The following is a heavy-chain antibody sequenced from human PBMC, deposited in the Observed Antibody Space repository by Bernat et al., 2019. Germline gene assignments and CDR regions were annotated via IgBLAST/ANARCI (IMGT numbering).Heavy chain of an antibody. J-gene: IGHJ4*02. V-gene: IGHV3-33*01. Sequence: QVQLVESGGGVVQPGRSLRLSCAASGFTFSSYGMHWVRQAPGKGLAWVAVIWYDGSNKYYADSVKGRFTISRDNSKNTLYLQMNSLRAEDTAVYYCARDSPYYYDSSGYFQPPDYWGQGTLVTVSS. CDR2: IWYDGSNK. CDR1: GFTFSSYG. CDR3: ARDSPYYYDSSGYFQPPDY. D-gene: IGHD3-22*01.